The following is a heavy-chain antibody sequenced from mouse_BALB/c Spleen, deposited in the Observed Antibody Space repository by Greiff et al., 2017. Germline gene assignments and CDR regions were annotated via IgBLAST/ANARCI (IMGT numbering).Heavy chain of an antibody. J-gene: IGHJ4*01. CDR3: ARDRAGNAMDY. CDR2: IWAGGST. CDR1: GFSLTSYG. D-gene: IGHD3-1*01. Sequence: VQLKESGPGLVAPSQSLSITCTVSGFSLTSYGVHWVRQPPGKGLEWLGVIWAGGSTNYNSALMSRLSISKDNSKSQVFLKMNSLQTDDTAMYYCARDRAGNAMDYWGQGTSVTVSS. V-gene: IGHV2-9*02.